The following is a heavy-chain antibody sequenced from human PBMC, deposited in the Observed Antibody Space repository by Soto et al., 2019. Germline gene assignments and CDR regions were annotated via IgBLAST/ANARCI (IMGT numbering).Heavy chain of an antibody. D-gene: IGHD1-26*01. CDR3: ARHVGTYFDY. CDR1: GFTFSSYW. CDR2: IKQDEREK. Sequence: HGGCLRLSCAASGFTFSSYWMSWVRQNTGRGLEWVANIKQDEREKYYVDSVKGRFTISRDNAKNSLSLQMNSLRVEDTAVYYCARHVGTYFDYWGQGALVTVSS. V-gene: IGHV3-7*01. J-gene: IGHJ4*02.